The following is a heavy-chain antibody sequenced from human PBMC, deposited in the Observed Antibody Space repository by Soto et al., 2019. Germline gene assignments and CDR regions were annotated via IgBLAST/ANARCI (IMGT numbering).Heavy chain of an antibody. CDR2: IWYDGSNK. CDR1: GFSFSSYG. J-gene: IGHJ3*02. D-gene: IGHD3-10*01. Sequence: QVQLVESGGGVVQSGRSLRLSCAASGFSFSSYGMHWVRQAPGKGLEWVAVIWYDGSNKYYADSVKGRFTISRDNSKXTLYLLMXSLRAEDTAXXYCARDGSGDRHAFDIWGQGTMVTVSS. CDR3: ARDGSGDRHAFDI. V-gene: IGHV3-33*01.